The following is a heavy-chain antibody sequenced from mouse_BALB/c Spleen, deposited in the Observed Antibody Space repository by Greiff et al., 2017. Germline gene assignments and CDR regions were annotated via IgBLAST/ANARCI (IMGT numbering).Heavy chain of an antibody. J-gene: IGHJ4*01. Sequence: VQLVESGAELVRPGVSVKISCKGSGYTFTDYAMHWVKQSHAKSLEWIGVISTYYGDASYNQKFKGKATMTVDKSSSTAYMELARLTSEDSAIYYCARWGTRARAMDYWGQGTSVTVSS. CDR2: ISTYYGDA. CDR1: GYTFTDYA. CDR3: ARWGTRARAMDY. D-gene: IGHD3-1*01. V-gene: IGHV1S137*01.